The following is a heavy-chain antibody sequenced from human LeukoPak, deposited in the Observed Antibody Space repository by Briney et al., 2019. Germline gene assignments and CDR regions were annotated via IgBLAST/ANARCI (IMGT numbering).Heavy chain of an antibody. CDR1: GGTFSSYA. V-gene: IGHV1-69*06. Sequence: SVKVSCKASGGTFSSYAISWVRQAPGQGLEWMGGIIPIFGTANYAQKFQGRATITADKSTSTAYMELSSLRSEDTAVYYCARGGVTVTRNWFEPWGQGTLVTVSS. CDR3: ARGGVTVTRNWFEP. J-gene: IGHJ5*02. CDR2: IIPIFGTA. D-gene: IGHD4-17*01.